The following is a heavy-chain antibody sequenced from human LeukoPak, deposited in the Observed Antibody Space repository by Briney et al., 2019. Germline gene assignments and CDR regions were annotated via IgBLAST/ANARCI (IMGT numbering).Heavy chain of an antibody. Sequence: GGSLRLSCAASGFTVSSNYMSWVRQAPGKGLEWVSVIYSGGSTYYADSVKGRFTISRNNSKNTLYLQMNSLRAEDTAVYYCARRPNYYYYMDVWGKGTTVTVSS. J-gene: IGHJ6*03. CDR1: GFTVSSNY. CDR2: IYSGGST. V-gene: IGHV3-53*01. CDR3: ARRPNYYYYMDV.